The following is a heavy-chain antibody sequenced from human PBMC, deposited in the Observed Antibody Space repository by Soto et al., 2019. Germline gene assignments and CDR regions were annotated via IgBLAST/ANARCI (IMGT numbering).Heavy chain of an antibody. V-gene: IGHV3-30-3*01. J-gene: IGHJ4*02. CDR2: ISYDGSNK. Sequence: QVQLVESGGGVVQPGRSLRLSCAASGFTFSSYAMHWVRQAPGKGLEWVAVISYDGSNKYYADSVKGRFTISRDNSKNTLYLQMNSLRAEDTAVNYCARDDHPYSSSSNAPLYWGQGTLVTVSS. CDR3: ARDDHPYSSSSNAPLY. D-gene: IGHD6-13*01. CDR1: GFTFSSYA.